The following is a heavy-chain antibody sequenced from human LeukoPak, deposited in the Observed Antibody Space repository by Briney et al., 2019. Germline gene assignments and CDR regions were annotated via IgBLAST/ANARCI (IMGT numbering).Heavy chain of an antibody. Sequence: SGGSLRLSCAASGFTFSAYWMGWVRQAPGKGLEWVSYISSSGSTIYYADSVKGRFTISRDNANNSLYLQINSLRVEDTAVYYCARDGDHSEVAYFDYWGRGTLVTVSS. CDR3: ARDGDHSEVAYFDY. CDR2: ISSSGSTI. J-gene: IGHJ4*02. V-gene: IGHV3-11*04. D-gene: IGHD4-11*01. CDR1: GFTFSAYW.